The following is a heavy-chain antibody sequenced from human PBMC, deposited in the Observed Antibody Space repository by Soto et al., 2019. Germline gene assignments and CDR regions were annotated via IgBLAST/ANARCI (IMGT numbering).Heavy chain of an antibody. CDR3: ARDPTRNYFDY. Sequence: ASVKVSCKASGYTFTGYYMHWVRQAPGQGLEWMGWINPNSGGTNYAQKFQGWVTMTRDTSISTAYMELSSLRSEDTAVYYCARDPTRNYFDYWGQGTLVTVSS. CDR2: INPNSGGT. CDR1: GYTFTGYY. J-gene: IGHJ4*02. V-gene: IGHV1-2*04.